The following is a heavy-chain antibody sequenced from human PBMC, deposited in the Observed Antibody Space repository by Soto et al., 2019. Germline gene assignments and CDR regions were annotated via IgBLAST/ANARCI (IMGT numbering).Heavy chain of an antibody. CDR3: ARSRNSAVADSFDF. CDR2: ISRDGSHK. Sequence: GSLRLSCAASGFTFRNYAIHWVRQAPGKGLEWVAVISRDGSHKYYLDSVKGRFTISRDNSKDTVNLLMNSLRYDDSAMYYCARSRNSAVADSFDFWGQGTLVTVSS. D-gene: IGHD1-26*01. J-gene: IGHJ4*02. V-gene: IGHV3-30*04. CDR1: GFTFRNYA.